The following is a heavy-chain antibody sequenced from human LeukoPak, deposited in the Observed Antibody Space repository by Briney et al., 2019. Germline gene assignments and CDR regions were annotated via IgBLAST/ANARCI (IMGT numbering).Heavy chain of an antibody. D-gene: IGHD2-2*01. Sequence: SETLSLTCTVSGGSISDYYCSWIRQPPGKRLEWIGYIYYSGSTTYNPSLKSRVTMSVDTAKNQFSLKLRSVTAADTAIYYCARGDFCSSSSCYLRPMDVWGKGTTVTVSS. V-gene: IGHV4-59*01. CDR1: GGSISDYY. CDR2: IYYSGST. J-gene: IGHJ6*03. CDR3: ARGDFCSSSSCYLRPMDV.